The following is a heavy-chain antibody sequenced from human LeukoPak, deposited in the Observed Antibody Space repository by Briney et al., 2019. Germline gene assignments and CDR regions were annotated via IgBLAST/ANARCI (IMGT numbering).Heavy chain of an antibody. V-gene: IGHV3-30*02. CDR3: FTYYNILTGYKAGSADY. CDR2: IRYDGRNK. D-gene: IGHD3-9*01. CDR1: GFGFSSYG. Sequence: GGSLRLSCAASGFGFSSYGMHWVRQAPGKGLEWVTFIRYDGRNKYYADSVKGRFTISRDNSKNTLYLQMNSLRAEDTAVYAAFTYYNILTGYKAGSADYWGQGTLVTVSS. J-gene: IGHJ4*02.